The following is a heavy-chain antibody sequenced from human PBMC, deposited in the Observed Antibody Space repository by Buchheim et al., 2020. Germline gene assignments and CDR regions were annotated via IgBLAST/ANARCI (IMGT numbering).Heavy chain of an antibody. CDR3: ARAGAGIAARRGYYYYGMDV. V-gene: IGHV3-7*01. CDR2: IKQDGSEK. Sequence: EVQLVVSGGGLVQPGGSLRLSCAASGFTFSSYWMSWVRQAPGKGLEWVANIKQDGSEKYYVDSVKGRFTISRDNAKNSLYLQMNSLRAEDTAVYYCARAGAGIAARRGYYYYGMDVWGQGTT. J-gene: IGHJ6*02. D-gene: IGHD6-6*01. CDR1: GFTFSSYW.